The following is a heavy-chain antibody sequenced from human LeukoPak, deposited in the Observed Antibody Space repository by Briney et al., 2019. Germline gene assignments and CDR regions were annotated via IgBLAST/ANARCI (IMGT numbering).Heavy chain of an antibody. V-gene: IGHV1-2*02. CDR2: INPNSGDT. CDR3: ARSSSVPAVTWFDP. CDR1: GGTFSSYA. D-gene: IGHD2-2*01. J-gene: IGHJ5*02. Sequence: ASVKVSCKASGGTFSSYAISWVRQAPGQGLEWMGWINPNSGDTNYSQKFQGRVSMTRDTSINTAYMELSRLTSDDTAVYYCARSSSVPAVTWFDPWGHGTLVTVSS.